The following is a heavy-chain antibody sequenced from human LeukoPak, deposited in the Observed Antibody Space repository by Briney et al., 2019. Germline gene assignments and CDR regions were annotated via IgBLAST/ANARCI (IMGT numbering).Heavy chain of an antibody. CDR1: GFPFSSYW. D-gene: IGHD3-22*01. Sequence: GGSLRLSCVASGFPFSSYWMTWVRQAPGKGLEWVANIKQDGSKKSYVDSVKGRFTISRDNAKNSLYLQMNSLRAEDTAVYYCARGPYYYDSSGYYYASGMDVWGQGTTVTVSS. J-gene: IGHJ6*02. V-gene: IGHV3-7*01. CDR3: ARGPYYYDSSGYYYASGMDV. CDR2: IKQDGSKK.